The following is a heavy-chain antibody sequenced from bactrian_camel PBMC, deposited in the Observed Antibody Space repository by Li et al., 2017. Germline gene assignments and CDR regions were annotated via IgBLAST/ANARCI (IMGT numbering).Heavy chain of an antibody. V-gene: IGHV3S40*01. D-gene: IGHD4*01. Sequence: VQLVESGGGLVQPGGSLRLSCAASGFAFSSYAMNWVRQAPGKGLEWVGVIRSAGGSIYYADSVKGRFTISIDNAENLFILHMNSLKAEDTGMYYCANSIMPRRPTLATSRAFGYWGQGTQVTVS. J-gene: IGHJ6*01. CDR2: IRSAGGSI. CDR1: GFAFSSYA. CDR3: ANSIMPRRPTLATSRAFGY.